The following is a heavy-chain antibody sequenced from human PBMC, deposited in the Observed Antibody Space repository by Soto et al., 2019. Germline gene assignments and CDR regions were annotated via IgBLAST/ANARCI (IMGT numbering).Heavy chain of an antibody. CDR2: ISTLSNYI. Sequence: GGSLRLSCAASGFTFGRYTMNWVRQAPGKGLEWVSSISTLSNYIFYADSVKGRFTISRDNAKNSLYLQMDSLRVEDTAVYYCATALDTAMITSDYWGQGTLVTVSS. CDR3: ATALDTAMITSDY. V-gene: IGHV3-21*01. CDR1: GFTFGRYT. D-gene: IGHD5-18*01. J-gene: IGHJ4*02.